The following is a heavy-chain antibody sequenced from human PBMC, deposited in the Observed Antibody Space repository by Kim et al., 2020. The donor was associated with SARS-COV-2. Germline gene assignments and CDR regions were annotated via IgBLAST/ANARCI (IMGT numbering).Heavy chain of an antibody. CDR3: ARHPGSYHYGMDV. J-gene: IGHJ6*02. Sequence: SETLSLTCSVSGGSISISTYYWSWIRQPPGKGLEWIGHIYYNGNTNYNPPLKSRVTMSVDTSKNQFSLTLNSVTAADTAVYYCARHPGSYHYGMDVGGQG. V-gene: IGHV4-61*05. D-gene: IGHD3-10*01. CDR2: IYYNGNT. CDR1: GGSISISTYY.